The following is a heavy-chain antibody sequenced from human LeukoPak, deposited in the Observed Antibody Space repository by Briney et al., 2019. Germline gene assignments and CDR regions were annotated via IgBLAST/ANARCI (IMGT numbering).Heavy chain of an antibody. V-gene: IGHV4-39*01. J-gene: IGHJ4*02. D-gene: IGHD2-2*01. CDR2: MHYSGST. CDR3: ARRVSSTSWFDY. Sequence: PSETLSLTCTVSGGSISSSSYYWVWIRQPPGKGLEWIGNMHYSGSTYYNPSLKSRVAISVDTSKNQFSLKLSSVTAADTAVYYCARRVSSTSWFDYRGQGTLVTVSS. CDR1: GGSISSSSYY.